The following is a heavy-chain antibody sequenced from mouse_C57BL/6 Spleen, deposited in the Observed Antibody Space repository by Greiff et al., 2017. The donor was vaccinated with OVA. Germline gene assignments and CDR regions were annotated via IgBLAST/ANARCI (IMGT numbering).Heavy chain of an antibody. CDR3: ARGGIYYGNFFDY. Sequence: VQLQQSGAELVKPGASVKISCNASLSSLLLSCMNWVKQRPGKGLEWIGQIYPGDGDTNYNGKFKGKATLTADKSSSTAYMQLSSLTSEDSAVYFCARGGIYYGNFFDYWGQGTTLTVSS. J-gene: IGHJ2*01. CDR2: IYPGDGDT. CDR1: LSSLLLSC. V-gene: IGHV1-80*01. D-gene: IGHD2-1*01.